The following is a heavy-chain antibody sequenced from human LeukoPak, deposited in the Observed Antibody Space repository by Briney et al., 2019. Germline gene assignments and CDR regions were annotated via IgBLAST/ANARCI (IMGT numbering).Heavy chain of an antibody. Sequence: ASVKVSCKAAGYSFTNFHINWVRQAPGQGPEWMGWMNPNTGNTGFAQKFQGRVTITKNTSISTVYMELNSLTSEDTAIYYCARRGLVAGIYDLVYGFDIWGQGTMVTVSS. V-gene: IGHV1-8*03. CDR1: GYSFTNFH. J-gene: IGHJ3*02. D-gene: IGHD3/OR15-3a*01. CDR2: MNPNTGNT. CDR3: ARRGLVAGIYDLVYGFDI.